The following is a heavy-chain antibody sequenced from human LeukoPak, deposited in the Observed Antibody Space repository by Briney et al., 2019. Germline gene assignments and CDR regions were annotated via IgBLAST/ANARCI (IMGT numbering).Heavy chain of an antibody. J-gene: IGHJ3*02. CDR3: AKDMFRYSSGDAFEI. CDR1: GLILTSYS. Sequence: AGSLSLSCPASGLILTSYSTHWVSQAPGKGLEWVAVISYDGSNKYYADSVKGRFTISRDNSKNTLYLQMNSLRAEDTAVYYCAKDMFRYSSGDAFEIWGQGTMVTVSS. D-gene: IGHD6-19*01. CDR2: ISYDGSNK. V-gene: IGHV3-30*18.